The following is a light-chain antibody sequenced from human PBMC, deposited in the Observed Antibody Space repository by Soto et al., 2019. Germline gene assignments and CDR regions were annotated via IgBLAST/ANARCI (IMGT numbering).Light chain of an antibody. Sequence: EIVMTQSPLTLSASPGERAIFSCRASQSVGSNIAWYQTKPGQSPRLLVYDASTRATAIPARFSGSGSGTEFTLTINALQPEDFCVYYGQQYYQWPSYTFGQGTKVDI. J-gene: IGKJ2*01. CDR2: DAS. CDR1: QSVGSN. V-gene: IGKV3-15*01. CDR3: QQYYQWPSYT.